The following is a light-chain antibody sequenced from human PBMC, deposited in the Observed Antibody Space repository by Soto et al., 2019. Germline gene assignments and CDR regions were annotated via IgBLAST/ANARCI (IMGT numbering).Light chain of an antibody. J-gene: IGLJ1*01. CDR3: CSYAGTSSYV. Sequence: QSALTQPASVSGSPGQSITISCAGTSSDVGSYNFVSWYQQHPGRAPKLMIYEVTKRPSGVSSRFSGSKSGNTASLTISGLQAGDEADYYCCSYAGTSSYVFGTGTKVTVL. CDR1: SSDVGSYNF. CDR2: EVT. V-gene: IGLV2-23*02.